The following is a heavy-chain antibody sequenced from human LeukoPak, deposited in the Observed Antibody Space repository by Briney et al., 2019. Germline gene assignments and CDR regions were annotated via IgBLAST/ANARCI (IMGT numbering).Heavy chain of an antibody. CDR1: GYTFTGYY. J-gene: IGHJ4*02. V-gene: IGHV1-2*02. Sequence: ASVKVSCKASGYTFTGYYMHWVRQAPGQGLEWMGWINPNSGGTSYAQKFQGRVTMTRDTSISTAYMELSRLRSDDTAVYYCARMPRGIEVVTPYYFDYWGQGTLVTVSS. D-gene: IGHD2-21*02. CDR2: INPNSGGT. CDR3: ARMPRGIEVVTPYYFDY.